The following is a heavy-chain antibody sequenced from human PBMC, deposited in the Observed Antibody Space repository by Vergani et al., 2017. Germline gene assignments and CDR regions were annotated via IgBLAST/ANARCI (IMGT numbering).Heavy chain of an antibody. J-gene: IGHJ6*02. CDR1: GYTFTSYY. CDR2: INPSGGST. CDR3: ARGDCAKGGYYYYYGMDV. D-gene: IGHD2-21*02. V-gene: IGHV1-46*03. Sequence: QVQLVQSGAEVKKPGASVKVSCKASGYTFTSYYMHWVRQAPGQGLEWMGIINPSGGSTSYAQKFQGRVTMTRDTSTSTVYMELSSLRSEDTAVYYCARGDCAKGGYYYYYGMDVWGQGTTVTVSS.